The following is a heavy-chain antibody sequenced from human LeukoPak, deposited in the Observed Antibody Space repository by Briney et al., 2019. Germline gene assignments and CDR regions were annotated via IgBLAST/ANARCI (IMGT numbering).Heavy chain of an antibody. CDR2: VYYTGSS. CDR3: AGYGSGSYYKAFDF. Sequence: PSETLSLTCTVSGDSISSPYWSWIRQPPGKGLEWIGYVYYTGSSYYNPSLKSRATTSIDMSKNQFSLKLTSMTAADTAVYYCAGYGSGSYYKAFDFWGQGIRVTVSS. D-gene: IGHD3-10*01. V-gene: IGHV4-59*11. J-gene: IGHJ4*02. CDR1: GDSISSPY.